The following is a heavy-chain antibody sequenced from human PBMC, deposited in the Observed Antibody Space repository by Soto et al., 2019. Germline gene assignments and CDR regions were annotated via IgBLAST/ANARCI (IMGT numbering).Heavy chain of an antibody. CDR3: ARDYYKYYDSSGYYRSPAY. D-gene: IGHD3-22*01. J-gene: IGHJ4*02. Sequence: GGSLRLSCAASGFAFSRYAIHWVRQAPGKGLEWVAVVSYDGRNDYDAASVRGRLTFSRDNSKNTVSLQMNSLRVEDTAIYYCARDYYKYYDSSGYYRSPAYWGQGT. CDR2: VSYDGRND. CDR1: GFAFSRYA. V-gene: IGHV3-30-3*01.